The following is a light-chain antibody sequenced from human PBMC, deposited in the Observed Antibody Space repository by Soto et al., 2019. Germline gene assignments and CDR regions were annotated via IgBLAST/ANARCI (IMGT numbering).Light chain of an antibody. V-gene: IGKV3-20*01. CDR1: QSVSNNY. J-gene: IGKJ1*01. Sequence: EIVLTQSPGTLSLSPGERATLSCRASQSVSNNYLAWYQQKPGQAPRLLIYGASNRATGIPDRFSDSESGTEFTLTIRRLRPEDYAVYYCQQDGSSATFGQGTKVDIK. CDR3: QQDGSSAT. CDR2: GAS.